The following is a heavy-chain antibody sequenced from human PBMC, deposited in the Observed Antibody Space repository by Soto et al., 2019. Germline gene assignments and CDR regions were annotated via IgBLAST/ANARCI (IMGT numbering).Heavy chain of an antibody. Sequence: GGSLRLSCAASGFTFSSYWMSWVRQAPGKGLEWVANIKQDGSEKYYVDSVKGRFTISRDNAKNSLYLQMNSLRAEDTAVYYCATSGWYVAFDIWGQGTIVTVSS. V-gene: IGHV3-7*01. D-gene: IGHD6-19*01. CDR1: GFTFSSYW. CDR3: ATSGWYVAFDI. J-gene: IGHJ3*02. CDR2: IKQDGSEK.